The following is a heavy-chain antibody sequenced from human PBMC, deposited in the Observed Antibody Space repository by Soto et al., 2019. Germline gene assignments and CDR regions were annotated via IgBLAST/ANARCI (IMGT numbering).Heavy chain of an antibody. CDR2: ITDSGGTT. J-gene: IGHJ5*02. CDR1: GFTFNNYA. V-gene: IGHV3-23*01. Sequence: GGSLRLSCAASGFTFNNYAMNWVRQAPGKGLEWVSAITDSGGTTYYADSVKGRFTISRDNSQNTLCLQMNSLRAADTAVYYCAKDHWFDPWGQGTLVTVSS. CDR3: AKDHWFDP.